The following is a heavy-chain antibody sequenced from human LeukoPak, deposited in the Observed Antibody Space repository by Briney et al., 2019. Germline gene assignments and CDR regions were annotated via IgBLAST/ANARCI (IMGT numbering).Heavy chain of an antibody. CDR2: IYHSGST. Sequence: SETPSLTCAVSGGSISSGGYSWSWIRQPPGKGLEWIGYIYHSGSTYYNPSLKSRVTISVDRSKNQFSLKLSSVTAADTAVYYCARSYCGGDCYPQSFDPWGQGTLVTVSS. CDR3: ARSYCGGDCYPQSFDP. J-gene: IGHJ5*02. CDR1: GGSISSGGYS. V-gene: IGHV4-30-2*01. D-gene: IGHD2-21*02.